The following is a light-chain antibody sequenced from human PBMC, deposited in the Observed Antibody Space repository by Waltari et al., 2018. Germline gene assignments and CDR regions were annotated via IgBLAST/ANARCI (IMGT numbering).Light chain of an antibody. Sequence: DIVLTQSPGTLSLSPGERATLSCRASQSVSRSYLAWYQQKPGQAPRLLISGASSRATGIPDRFSGSGSGTDFTLAISRLEPEDFAVYYCQQYGTSPAFGQGTKVEIK. V-gene: IGKV3-20*01. CDR3: QQYGTSPA. J-gene: IGKJ1*01. CDR2: GAS. CDR1: QSVSRSY.